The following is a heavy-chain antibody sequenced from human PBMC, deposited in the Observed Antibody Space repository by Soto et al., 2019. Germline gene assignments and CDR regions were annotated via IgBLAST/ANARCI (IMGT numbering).Heavy chain of an antibody. V-gene: IGHV3-72*01. CDR1: GFTFSDHY. CDR2: ARNKANSYTT. D-gene: IGHD2-2*01. J-gene: IGHJ6*02. Sequence: PGGSLRLSCAASGFTFSDHYMDRVRQAPGKGLEWVGRARNKANSYTTEYAASVKGRFTISRDDSKNSLYLQMNSLKTEDTAVYYCASRVGYCSSTSCYHYYYGMDVWGQGTTVTVSS. CDR3: ASRVGYCSSTSCYHYYYGMDV.